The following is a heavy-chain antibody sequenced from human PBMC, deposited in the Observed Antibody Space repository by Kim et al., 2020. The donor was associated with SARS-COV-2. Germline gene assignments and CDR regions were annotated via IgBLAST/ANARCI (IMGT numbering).Heavy chain of an antibody. D-gene: IGHD3-10*01. V-gene: IGHV3-20*01. CDR1: GFTFEDYG. Sequence: GGSLRLSCAASGFTFEDYGMSWVRQAPGKGLEWVSGIKRNSDSTGYVDSVKGRFTISRDNAKKSLNLQMNSLRAEDTAFYHCVRGLVGGPFDLWGQGTRVTVSS. J-gene: IGHJ4*02. CDR2: IKRNSDST. CDR3: VRGLVGGPFDL.